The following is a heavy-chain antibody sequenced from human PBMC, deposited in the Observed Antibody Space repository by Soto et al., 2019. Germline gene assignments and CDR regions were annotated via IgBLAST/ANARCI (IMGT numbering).Heavy chain of an antibody. CDR1: GGTFSSYA. V-gene: IGHV1-69*01. D-gene: IGHD2-2*01. CDR2: IIPIFGTA. J-gene: IGHJ4*02. CDR3: ARDGGGYCSSTSCYARGAY. Sequence: QVQLVQSGAEVKKPGSSVKVSCKASGGTFSSYAISWVRQAPGQGLEWMGGIIPIFGTANYAQKFQGRVTITADESTSTAYMELSSLRSEVTAVYYCARDGGGYCSSTSCYARGAYWGQGTLVTVSS.